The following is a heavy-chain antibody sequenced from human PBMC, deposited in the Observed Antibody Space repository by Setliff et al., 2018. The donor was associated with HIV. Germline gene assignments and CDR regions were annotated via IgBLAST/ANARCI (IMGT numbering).Heavy chain of an antibody. J-gene: IGHJ6*03. D-gene: IGHD3-9*01. CDR3: ATIARNTDWFSGTFYYYMDV. CDR2: IKTESDGGAI. V-gene: IGHV3-15*01. CDR1: GFTFSSYG. Sequence: GGSLRLSCAASGFTFSSYGMHWVRQAPGKGLEWVGRIKTESDGGAIDYAAPVKGRFTISRDDSKNTLYLQMNSLNIEDTAVYFCATIARNTDWFSGTFYYYMDVWGKGTTVTVSS.